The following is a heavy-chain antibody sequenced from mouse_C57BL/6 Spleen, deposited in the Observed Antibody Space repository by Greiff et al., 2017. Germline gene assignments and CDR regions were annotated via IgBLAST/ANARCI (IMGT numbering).Heavy chain of an antibody. CDR2: ISSGSSTI. J-gene: IGHJ1*03. D-gene: IGHD1-1*01. Sequence: DVQLQESGGGLVKPGGSLKLSCAASGFTFSDYGMHWVRQAPEKGLEWVAYISSGSSTIYYADTVKGRFTISRDNAKNTLFLQMTSLRSEDTAMYYCARGGYYGSSPIVWGTGTTVTVSS. CDR1: GFTFSDYG. V-gene: IGHV5-17*01. CDR3: ARGGYYGSSPIV.